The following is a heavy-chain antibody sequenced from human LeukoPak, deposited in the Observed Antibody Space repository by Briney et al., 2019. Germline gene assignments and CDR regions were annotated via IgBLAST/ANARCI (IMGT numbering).Heavy chain of an antibody. D-gene: IGHD5-24*01. CDR2: IIPIFGTA. V-gene: IGHV1-69*05. J-gene: IGHJ4*02. CDR1: GDTFRSYA. CDR3: YGWPGGY. Sequence: GASEKLSCKASGDTFRSYAICRVRPAPGQGLEWMGGIIPIFGTANYAQKFQGRVTITTDESTSTAYMELSSLRSEDTAVYYCYGWPGGYWGQGTLVTVSS.